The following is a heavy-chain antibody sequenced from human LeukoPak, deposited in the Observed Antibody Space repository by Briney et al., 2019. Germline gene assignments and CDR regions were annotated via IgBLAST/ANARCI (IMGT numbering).Heavy chain of an antibody. CDR1: GYTFTSYG. V-gene: IGHV1-18*01. Sequence: ASVKVSCKASGYTFTSYGISWVRQAPGQGLEWMGWISAYNGNTNYAQKLQGRVTMTTDTSTSTAYMELRSLRSDDTAVYYCARERTRYCSGGSCYSENWFDPWGQGTLVTVSS. CDR3: ARERTRYCSGGSCYSENWFDP. D-gene: IGHD2-15*01. CDR2: ISAYNGNT. J-gene: IGHJ5*02.